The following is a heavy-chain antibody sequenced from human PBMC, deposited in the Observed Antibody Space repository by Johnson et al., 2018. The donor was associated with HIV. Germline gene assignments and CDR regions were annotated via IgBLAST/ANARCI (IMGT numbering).Heavy chain of an antibody. D-gene: IGHD2-2*01. CDR1: GFTFSSYW. V-gene: IGHV3-7*01. CDR2: IKQDGSEK. J-gene: IGHJ3*02. Sequence: VQLVESGGGLVQPGGSLRLSCEASGFTFSSYWMSWVRQAPGKGLEWVANIKQDGSEKYYVDSVKGRFTISRDNYKNMLYLQMNSLRAEDTAVYYCARDGSTSCYDCFDAFDIWGQGTMVTVS. CDR3: ARDGSTSCYDCFDAFDI.